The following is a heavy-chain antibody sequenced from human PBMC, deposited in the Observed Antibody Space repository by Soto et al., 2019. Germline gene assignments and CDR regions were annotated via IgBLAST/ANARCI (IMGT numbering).Heavy chain of an antibody. D-gene: IGHD1-26*01. CDR3: AKDVVVGATTGLGNDYYNNGMDD. Sequence: QPGRSLRLSCAXXGFTFXXXXXXXVRQAPXXXXXXXXXXXXXXXNKNYADSVTGRFTISRDNSKNTLYLQMNSLRAEDTAVYYCAKDVVVGATTGLGNDYYNNGMDDRGPGTTVSFSS. CDR1: GFTFXXXX. CDR2: XXXXXXNK. J-gene: IGHJ6*02. V-gene: IGHV3-30*18.